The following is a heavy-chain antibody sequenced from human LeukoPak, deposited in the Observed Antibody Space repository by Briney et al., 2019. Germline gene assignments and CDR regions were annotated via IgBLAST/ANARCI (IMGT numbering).Heavy chain of an antibody. J-gene: IGHJ4*02. CDR2: ISGSGGST. CDR1: GFTFSSYA. CDR3: ARDGRQDYDILTGYDY. D-gene: IGHD3-9*01. Sequence: GGSLRLSCAASGFTFSSYAMSWVRQAPGKGLEWVSAISGSGGSTYYADSVKGRFTISRDNSKNTLYLQMNSLRAEDAAVYYCARDGRQDYDILTGYDYWGQGTLVTVSS. V-gene: IGHV3-23*01.